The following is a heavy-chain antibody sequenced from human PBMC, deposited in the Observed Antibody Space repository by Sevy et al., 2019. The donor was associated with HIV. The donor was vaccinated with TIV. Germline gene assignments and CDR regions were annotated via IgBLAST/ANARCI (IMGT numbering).Heavy chain of an antibody. V-gene: IGHV4-59*08. CDR2: IYDSMTS. J-gene: IGHJ4*02. Sequence: SQTLSLTCTVSGGSMINYHWSWIRQPPGKGLEWIGFIYDSMTSKYNSSFMSRVSISGDPSKNQFSLRLNSVTAADTADYYCARHGMSATADYWGQGILVTVSS. D-gene: IGHD6-13*01. CDR3: ARHGMSATADY. CDR1: GGSMINYH.